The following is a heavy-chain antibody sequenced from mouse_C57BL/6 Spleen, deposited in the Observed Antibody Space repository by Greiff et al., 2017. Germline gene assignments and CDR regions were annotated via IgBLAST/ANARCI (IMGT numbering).Heavy chain of an antibody. J-gene: IGHJ2*01. CDR3: AIPSWERDY. CDR2: IHPSDSDT. Sequence: QVQLQQPGAELVKPGASVKVSCKASGYTFTSYWMHWVKQRPGQRLEWIGRIHPSDSDTNYNQKFKGKATLTVDKSSSTAYMQLSGQTSEDSAVYYCAIPSWERDYWGQGTTLTVSS. D-gene: IGHD4-1*01. CDR1: GYTFTSYW. V-gene: IGHV1-74*01.